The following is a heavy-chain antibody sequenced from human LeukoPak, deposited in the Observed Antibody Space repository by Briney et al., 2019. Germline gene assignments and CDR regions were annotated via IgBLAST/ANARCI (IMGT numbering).Heavy chain of an antibody. CDR2: MNPNRGNT. V-gene: IGHV1-8*01. Sequence: GASVKVSCKASGYTFTSYDINWVRQATGQGLEWMGWMNPNRGNTGYAQKFQGRVTMTRNTSISTAYMELSSLRSEDTAVYYCARGRSDDTVVGWGIEYGMDVWGQGTTVTVSS. CDR1: GYTFTSYD. CDR3: ARGRSDDTVVGWGIEYGMDV. J-gene: IGHJ6*02. D-gene: IGHD2-15*01.